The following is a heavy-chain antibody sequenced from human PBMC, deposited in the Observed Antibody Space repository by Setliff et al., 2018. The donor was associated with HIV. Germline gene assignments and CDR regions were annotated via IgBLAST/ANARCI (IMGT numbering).Heavy chain of an antibody. CDR3: ARGLRFLEWLSRDNWFDP. Sequence: ASVKVSCKASGYTFTSYAMNWVRQAPGQGLEWMGWINTNTGNPTYAQGFTGRFVFSLDTSVSTAYLQISSLKAEDTAVYYCARGLRFLEWLSRDNWFDPWGQGTLVTVS. CDR1: GYTFTSYA. CDR2: INTNTGNP. J-gene: IGHJ5*02. D-gene: IGHD3-3*01. V-gene: IGHV7-4-1*02.